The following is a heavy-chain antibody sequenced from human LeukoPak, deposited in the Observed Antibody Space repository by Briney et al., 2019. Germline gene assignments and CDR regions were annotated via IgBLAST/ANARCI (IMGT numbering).Heavy chain of an antibody. Sequence: GSVKVSCTASGYTFTSYFMHWVRQAPGQGLEWMGITNPNGGSTSYAQKFQGRVTITRDISTSTVYMELSSLRTEYTAVYYCWKGSYSNLDYWGQGTLVTVSS. CDR3: WKGSYSNLDY. J-gene: IGHJ4*02. D-gene: IGHD4-11*01. V-gene: IGHV1-46*01. CDR1: GYTFTSYF. CDR2: TNPNGGST.